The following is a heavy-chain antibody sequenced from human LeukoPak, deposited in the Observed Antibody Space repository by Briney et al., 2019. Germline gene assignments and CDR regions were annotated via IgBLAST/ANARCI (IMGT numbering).Heavy chain of an antibody. CDR2: IYTDGRT. D-gene: IGHD3-10*01. CDR3: ARGKIYGTGSYFFDH. Sequence: GGSLRLSCAASGFTVTSNYMSWVRQTPGQGRLEWVSVIYTDGRTFYTGSVTVRFTISRDNSKNTLYLQMNSLRAEDTAVYYCARGKIYGTGSYFFDHWGQGTLVTVSS. CDR1: GFTVTSNY. J-gene: IGHJ4*02. V-gene: IGHV3-66*01.